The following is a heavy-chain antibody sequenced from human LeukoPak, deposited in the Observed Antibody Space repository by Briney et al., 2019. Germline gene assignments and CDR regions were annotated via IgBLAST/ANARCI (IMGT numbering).Heavy chain of an antibody. Sequence: PSETLSLTCTVSGGSISSGSYYWSWIRQPAGKGLEWIGRIYTSGSTNYNPSLKSRVTISVDTSKNQFSLKLSSVTAVDTAVYYCARLTIQLLWFGELSDSPTNAFDIWGQGTMVTVSS. J-gene: IGHJ3*02. CDR3: ARLTIQLLWFGELSDSPTNAFDI. V-gene: IGHV4-61*02. CDR1: GGSISSGSYY. CDR2: IYTSGST. D-gene: IGHD3-10*01.